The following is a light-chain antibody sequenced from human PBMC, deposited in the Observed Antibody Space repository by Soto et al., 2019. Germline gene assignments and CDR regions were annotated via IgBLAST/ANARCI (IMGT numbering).Light chain of an antibody. CDR3: SSYAGSNNFVV. CDR1: SSDVGGYNY. J-gene: IGLJ2*01. V-gene: IGLV2-8*01. Sequence: QSALTQPPSASGSPGQSVTISCTGTSSDVGGYNYVSWYQQHPGKAPKLMIYEVSKRPSGVPDRFSGSKSGNTASLTASGLRAEDEADYYCSSYAGSNNFVVFGGGAKLTVL. CDR2: EVS.